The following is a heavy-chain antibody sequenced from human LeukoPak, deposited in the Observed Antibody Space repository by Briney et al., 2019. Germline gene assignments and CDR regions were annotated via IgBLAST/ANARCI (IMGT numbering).Heavy chain of an antibody. V-gene: IGHV4-61*02. CDR3: ARALEWELPYFDY. CDR1: GGSISGGSYY. D-gene: IGHD1-26*01. J-gene: IGHJ4*02. Sequence: SETLSLTCTVSGGSISGGSYYWSWIRQPAGKGLEWIGRIYTSGSTNYNPSLKSRVTISVDTSKNQFSLKLSSVTAADTAVYYCARALEWELPYFDYWGQGTLVTVSS. CDR2: IYTSGST.